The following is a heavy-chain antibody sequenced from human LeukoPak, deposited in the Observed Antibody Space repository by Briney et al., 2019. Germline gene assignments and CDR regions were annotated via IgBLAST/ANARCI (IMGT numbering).Heavy chain of an antibody. Sequence: GGSLGLSCAASGFNFIDYSMNWVRQAPGKGLEWISYIGISSGNTKYADSVKGRFTISRDKARNSLYLQMNSLRVEDTAMYYCARDHRYAFDNWGHGTLVTVSS. CDR3: ARDHRYAFDN. CDR1: GFNFIDYS. D-gene: IGHD5-12*01. V-gene: IGHV3-48*01. CDR2: IGISSGNT. J-gene: IGHJ4*01.